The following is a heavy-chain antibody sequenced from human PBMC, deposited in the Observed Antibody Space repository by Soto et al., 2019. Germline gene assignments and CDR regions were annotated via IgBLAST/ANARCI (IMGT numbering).Heavy chain of an antibody. CDR1: GGSINAFF. Sequence: PSETLSLTCTVSGGSINAFFWSGVRQPPGKGLESIGYIFYSGSTNYNPSLKSRVTISLDTSKTQFSLNLTSVTAADTAVYYCATQTGLYYYGLDVWGQGTMVTVSS. CDR2: IFYSGST. V-gene: IGHV4-59*01. J-gene: IGHJ6*02. CDR3: ATQTGLYYYGLDV.